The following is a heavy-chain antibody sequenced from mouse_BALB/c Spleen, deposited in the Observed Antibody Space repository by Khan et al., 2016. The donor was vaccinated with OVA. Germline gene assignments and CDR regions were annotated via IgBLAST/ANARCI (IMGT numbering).Heavy chain of an antibody. V-gene: IGHV3-2*02. J-gene: IGHJ3*01. CDR3: ARWFTY. CDR1: GYSITSDYA. CDR2: INYSGST. Sequence: VQLKQLGPGLVKPSQSLSLTCTVTGYSITSDYAWNWIRQFPGNKLEWMGYINYSGSTTYNPSLKSRISITRDTSKNQFFLQLNSVTTEDTATYYCARWFTYWGQGTLVTVSA.